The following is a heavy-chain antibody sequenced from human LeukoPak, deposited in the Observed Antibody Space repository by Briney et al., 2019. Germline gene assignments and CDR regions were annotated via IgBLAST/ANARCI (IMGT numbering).Heavy chain of an antibody. D-gene: IGHD5-12*01. V-gene: IGHV4-4*07. CDR3: ARGSGYDIDY. J-gene: IGHJ4*02. Sequence: SETLSLTCTVSGGSLSSYYWGWVRQPAREGLEWIGRIYTSGSTNYNPSLKSRVTMSVDTSKNQFSLKLSSVTAADTAVYYCARGSGYDIDYWGQGTLVTVSS. CDR1: GGSLSSYY. CDR2: IYTSGST.